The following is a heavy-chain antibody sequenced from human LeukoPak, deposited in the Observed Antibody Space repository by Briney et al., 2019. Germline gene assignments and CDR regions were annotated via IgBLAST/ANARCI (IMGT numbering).Heavy chain of an antibody. CDR1: GGSVSSGSYY. D-gene: IGHD2/OR15-2a*01. J-gene: IGHJ4*02. CDR3: ARETSGFNRVDY. Sequence: PSETLSLTCTVSGGSVSSGSYYWSWVRQAPGKGLEWVGYIYYSGSTNYNPSLKSRVTISVDTSKNQFSLRVTSVPAADTAVYYCARETSGFNRVDYWGQGTLVTVSS. V-gene: IGHV4-61*01. CDR2: IYYSGST.